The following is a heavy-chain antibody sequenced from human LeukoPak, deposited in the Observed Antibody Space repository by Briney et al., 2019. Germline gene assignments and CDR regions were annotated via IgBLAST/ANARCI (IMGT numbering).Heavy chain of an antibody. V-gene: IGHV1-2*02. CDR3: ARDQATVTTPWVDF. J-gene: IGHJ4*02. Sequence: ASVKVSCKAFGYTFTGYYIHWVRQAPGRGLEWMGWINPNSGGTNYAQGFQGRVTMTRDTSISTAYMDLTRLRSDDTAVYYCARDQATVTTPWVDFWGQGSLVTVSS. CDR2: INPNSGGT. D-gene: IGHD4-17*01. CDR1: GYTFTGYY.